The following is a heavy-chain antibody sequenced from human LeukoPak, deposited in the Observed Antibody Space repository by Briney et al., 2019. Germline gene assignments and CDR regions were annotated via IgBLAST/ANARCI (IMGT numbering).Heavy chain of an antibody. CDR2: INHSGST. CDR3: ARAGRVYPDY. D-gene: IGHD2-8*01. J-gene: IGHJ4*02. CDR1: GGSFSGYY. V-gene: IGHV4-34*01. Sequence: SETLSLTCAVYGGSFSGYYWSWIRQLPGKGLEWIGEINHSGSTNYNPSLKSRVTISVDTSKNQFSLKLSSVTAADTAVYYCARAGRVYPDYWGQGTLVTVSS.